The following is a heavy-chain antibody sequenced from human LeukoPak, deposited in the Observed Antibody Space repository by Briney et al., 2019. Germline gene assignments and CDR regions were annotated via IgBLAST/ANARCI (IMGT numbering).Heavy chain of an antibody. CDR2: ISGSGGST. CDR1: GFTFSSYA. V-gene: IGHV3-23*01. Sequence: GGSLRLSCAASGFTFSSYAMSWVRQAPGKGLEWVSAISGSGGSTYYADSVKGRFTISRDNSKNTLYLQMNSLRAEDTAVYYCARALYYDFWSGQGAFDPWGQGTLVTVSS. J-gene: IGHJ5*02. CDR3: ARALYYDFWSGQGAFDP. D-gene: IGHD3-3*01.